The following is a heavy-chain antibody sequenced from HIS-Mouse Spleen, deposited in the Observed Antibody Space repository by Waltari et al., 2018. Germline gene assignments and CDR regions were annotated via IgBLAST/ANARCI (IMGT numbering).Heavy chain of an antibody. Sequence: SSYAMHWVRQAPGKGLEWVAVISYDGSNKYYADSVKGRFTISRDNSKNTLYLQMNSLRAEDTAVYYCARRYSGYDLGYWGQGTLVTVSS. J-gene: IGHJ4*02. CDR3: ARRYSGYDLGY. CDR1: SSYA. D-gene: IGHD5-12*01. V-gene: IGHV3-30*04. CDR2: ISYDGSNK.